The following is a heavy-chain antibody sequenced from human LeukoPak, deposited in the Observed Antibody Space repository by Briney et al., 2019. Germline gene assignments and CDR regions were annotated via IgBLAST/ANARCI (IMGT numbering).Heavy chain of an antibody. CDR3: ARDPPSFHY. CDR2: ISSSSTYI. Sequence: PGGSLRLSCAASGFTFSNYNMNWVRQAPGKGLEWVSSISSSSTYIYYAGSVKGRFTISRDNAKNSLYPQMNSLRAEDTAVYYCARDPPSFHYWGQGTLVTVSS. V-gene: IGHV3-21*01. CDR1: GFTFSNYN. J-gene: IGHJ4*02.